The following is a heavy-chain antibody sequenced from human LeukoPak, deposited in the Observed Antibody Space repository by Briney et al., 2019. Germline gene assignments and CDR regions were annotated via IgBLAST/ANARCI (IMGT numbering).Heavy chain of an antibody. CDR2: INSDGSSK. Sequence: GGSLRLSCAASGFTFSGYWMHWVRQVPGKGLVWVSHINSDGSSKSFADSVRGRFTISRDNAKNTLYLQMNSLRAEDTAVYYWARDTYVAIDVWGERKTVTVSS. CDR3: ARDTYVAIDV. CDR1: GFTFSGYW. D-gene: IGHD3-16*01. V-gene: IGHV3-74*01. J-gene: IGHJ6*04.